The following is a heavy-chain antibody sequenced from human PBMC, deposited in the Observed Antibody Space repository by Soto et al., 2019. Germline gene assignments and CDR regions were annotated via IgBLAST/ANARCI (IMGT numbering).Heavy chain of an antibody. V-gene: IGHV3-30*18. CDR3: AKVADPLLWAFDY. CDR2: ISYDGSNK. D-gene: IGHD7-27*01. CDR1: GFTFSSYG. J-gene: IGHJ4*02. Sequence: ESGGGVVQPGRSLRLSCAASGFTFSSYGMHWVRQAPGKGLEWVAVISYDGSNKYYADSVKGRFTISRDNSKNTLYLQMNSLRAEDTAVYYCAKVADPLLWAFDYWGQGTLVTVSS.